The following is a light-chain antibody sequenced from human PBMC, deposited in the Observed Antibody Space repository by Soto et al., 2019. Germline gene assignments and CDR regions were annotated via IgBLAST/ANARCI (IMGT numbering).Light chain of an antibody. Sequence: EIVLTQSPGTLSLSPGEGATLSCRASQTISNTYLAWYQLKPGQAPRLLIYGASSRATGIPDRFSGSGSGTDFTLTISGLEPEDFAVYYCQSYGRTVFTFGPGTKVDIK. CDR3: QSYGRTVFT. V-gene: IGKV3-20*01. CDR2: GAS. J-gene: IGKJ3*01. CDR1: QTISNTY.